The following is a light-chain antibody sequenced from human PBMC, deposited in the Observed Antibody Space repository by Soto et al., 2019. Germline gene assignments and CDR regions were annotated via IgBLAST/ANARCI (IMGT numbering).Light chain of an antibody. Sequence: QSVLTQPPSASGTPLQRVTISCSGSSSNIGSNTVNWYQQLPGTAPKLLIYSNNQRPSGVPDRFSGSKSGTSASLAISGLQSEDEADYYCAAWDDSLNGPFYVFGTGTKVTVL. CDR3: AAWDDSLNGPFYV. CDR2: SNN. CDR1: SSNIGSNT. V-gene: IGLV1-44*01. J-gene: IGLJ1*01.